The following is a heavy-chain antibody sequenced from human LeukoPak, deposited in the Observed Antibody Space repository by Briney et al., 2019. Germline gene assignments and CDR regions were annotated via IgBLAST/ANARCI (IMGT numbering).Heavy chain of an antibody. CDR3: AKGPRAGLRYWYFDL. J-gene: IGHJ2*01. V-gene: IGHV3-23*01. Sequence: VRQAPGKGLQWVSTVSGSGAGTFYGDSVKGRFTISRDNSNNTLFLQMNSLSADDTAVYFCAKGPRAGLRYWYFDLWGRGSLVTVSS. D-gene: IGHD2-21*02. CDR2: VSGSGAGT.